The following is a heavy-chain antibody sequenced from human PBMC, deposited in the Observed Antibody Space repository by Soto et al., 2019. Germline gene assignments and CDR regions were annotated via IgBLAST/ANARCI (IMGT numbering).Heavy chain of an antibody. CDR1: GFTFSDYY. Sequence: QVQLVESGGGLVKPGGSLRLSCAASGFTFSDYYMSWIRQAPGKGLEWLSYISISGGTIYYADSVKGRFSISRDNAKNSLYLQLSSLRAEDPAVYFGARERARVFDSWGQGPLVTVSS. J-gene: IGHJ4*02. CDR2: ISISGGTI. CDR3: ARERARVFDS. V-gene: IGHV3-11*01.